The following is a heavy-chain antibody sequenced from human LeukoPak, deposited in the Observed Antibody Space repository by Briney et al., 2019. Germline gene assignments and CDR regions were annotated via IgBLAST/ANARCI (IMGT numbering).Heavy chain of an antibody. CDR2: ISATGGST. V-gene: IGHV3-23*01. CDR1: GGSFSGYY. D-gene: IGHD5-18*01. J-gene: IGHJ4*02. Sequence: ETLSLTCAVYGGSFSGYYWSWIRQPPGKGLEWVSGISATGGSTYYADSVKGRLTISRDNSKNTLYLQMNSLRAEDTAVYYCAKALGYSYGYAFDYWGQGTLVTVSS. CDR3: AKALGYSYGYAFDY.